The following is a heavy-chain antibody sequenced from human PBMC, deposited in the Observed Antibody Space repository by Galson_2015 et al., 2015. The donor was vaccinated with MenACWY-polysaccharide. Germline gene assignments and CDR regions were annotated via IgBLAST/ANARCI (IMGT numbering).Heavy chain of an antibody. Sequence: SVKVSCKASEYTFTNFYIHWVRQAPGQGLEWMGQISPTDGTTTYAQKFQGRVTVTMDTSTSTVYMELSSLRSEDSAVFYCASLTDIMPCYAPDRVDSWSQGTMVTVSS. J-gene: IGHJ4*02. D-gene: IGHD3-16*01. CDR2: ISPTDGTT. CDR1: EYTFTNFY. V-gene: IGHV1-46*01. CDR3: ASLTDIMPCYAPDRVDS.